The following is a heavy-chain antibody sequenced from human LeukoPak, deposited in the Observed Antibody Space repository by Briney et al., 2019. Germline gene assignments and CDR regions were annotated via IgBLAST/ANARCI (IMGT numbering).Heavy chain of an antibody. Sequence: SETLSLTCTVSGGSISSSSYYWGWIRQPPGKGLEWIGSIYYSGSTYYNPSLKSRVTISVDTSKNQFSLKLSSVTAADTAVYCCARGGIVVVPAAYYYYGMDVWGQGTTVTVSS. CDR1: GGSISSSSYY. CDR3: ARGGIVVVPAAYYYYGMDV. J-gene: IGHJ6*02. D-gene: IGHD2-2*01. CDR2: IYYSGST. V-gene: IGHV4-39*01.